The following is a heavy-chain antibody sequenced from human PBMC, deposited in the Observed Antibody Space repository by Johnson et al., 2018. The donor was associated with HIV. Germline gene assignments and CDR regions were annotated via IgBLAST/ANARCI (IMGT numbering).Heavy chain of an antibody. D-gene: IGHD5-12*01. CDR3: AKVRGWSDDTFDI. J-gene: IGHJ3*02. CDR2: IRYDGSTK. Sequence: QVQLVESGGGVVQPGGSLRLSCAASGFTFSSYGMHWVRQAPGKGLERVAFIRYDGSTKYYADSVKGRFTISRDNSKNTLYLQMNSLRAEDTAVYYCAKVRGWSDDTFDIWGQGTMVTVSS. CDR1: GFTFSSYG. V-gene: IGHV3-30*02.